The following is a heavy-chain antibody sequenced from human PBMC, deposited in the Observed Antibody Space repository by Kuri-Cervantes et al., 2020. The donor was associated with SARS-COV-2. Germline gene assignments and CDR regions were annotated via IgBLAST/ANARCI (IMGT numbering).Heavy chain of an antibody. CDR3: ARAKSGYWLSLDY. D-gene: IGHD3-3*01. V-gene: IGHV3-9*01. Sequence: GGSLSLTCAASGFTFDDYAMHWVRQAPGKGLEWVSGISWNSGSIGYADSVKGRFTISRDNAKNSLYLQMNSLRDEDTAVYYCARAKSGYWLSLDYWGQGTLVTVSS. J-gene: IGHJ4*02. CDR2: ISWNSGSI. CDR1: GFTFDDYA.